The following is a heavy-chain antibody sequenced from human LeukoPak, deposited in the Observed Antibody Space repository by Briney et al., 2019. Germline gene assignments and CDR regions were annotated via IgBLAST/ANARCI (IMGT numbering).Heavy chain of an antibody. CDR1: GGSISSSSYY. Sequence: SSETLSLTCTVSGGSISSSSYYWGWIRQPPGKGLEWIGSIYYSGSTYYNPSLKSRVTISVDTSKNQFSLKLSSVTAADTAVYYCASEENDYVWGSYRYPNWGQGTLVTVSS. V-gene: IGHV4-39*01. CDR3: ASEENDYVWGSYRYPN. CDR2: IYYSGST. D-gene: IGHD3-16*02. J-gene: IGHJ4*02.